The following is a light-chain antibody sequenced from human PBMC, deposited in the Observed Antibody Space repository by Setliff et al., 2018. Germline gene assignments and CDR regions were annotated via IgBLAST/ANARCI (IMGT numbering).Light chain of an antibody. CDR2: DVS. CDR3: GSYTSINTLLYI. V-gene: IGLV2-14*01. Sequence: QSVLAQPASVSGSPGQSITISCTGTSGDVGGYDYDSWYQQHPGKAPKLMIYDVSNRPSGVSNRFSGSKSGNTASLTISGLQAEDEADYYCGSYTSINTLLYIFGTGTKV. J-gene: IGLJ1*01. CDR1: SGDVGGYDY.